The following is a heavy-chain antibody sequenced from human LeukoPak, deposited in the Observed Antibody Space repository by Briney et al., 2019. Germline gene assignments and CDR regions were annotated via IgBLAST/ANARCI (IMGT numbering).Heavy chain of an antibody. CDR1: GDSISSYY. CDR2: IYYSGST. Sequence: KPSDTLSLTCTVSGDSISSYYWSCIRQPPGKARAWLGYIYYSGSTNYNLSLKSRVTISVDTSKNQFCLKLSSVTAADTAVYYCARVAAAAGIINWFDPWGQGTLVTVSS. D-gene: IGHD6-13*01. V-gene: IGHV4-59*01. CDR3: ARVAAAAGIINWFDP. J-gene: IGHJ5*02.